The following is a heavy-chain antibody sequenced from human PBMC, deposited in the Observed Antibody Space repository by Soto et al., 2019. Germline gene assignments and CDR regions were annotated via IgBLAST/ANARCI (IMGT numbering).Heavy chain of an antibody. CDR2: IKSKTDGGTT. D-gene: IGHD6-13*01. J-gene: IGHJ4*02. CDR3: TTVVPGIAAAGYFDY. CDR1: GFAFSNAW. Sequence: GGSLRLSCAASGFAFSNAWMSWVRQAPGKGLEWVGRIKSKTDGGTTDYAAPVKGRFTISRDDSKNTLYLQMNSLKTEDTAVYYCTTVVPGIAAAGYFDYWGQGTLVTVSS. V-gene: IGHV3-15*01.